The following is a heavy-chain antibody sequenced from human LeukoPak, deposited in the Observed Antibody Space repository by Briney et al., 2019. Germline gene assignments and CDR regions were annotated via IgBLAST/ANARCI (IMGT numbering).Heavy chain of an antibody. J-gene: IGHJ4*02. CDR1: GFTFTDYN. CDR3: ARSASGPLDY. Sequence: GGSLRLACAASGFTFTDYNLNWVRQAPGKGLEWVSSISGNDVYIYYADSVQGRFTVSRDNARNSLYLQMNSLRVDDTAVYYCARSASGPLDYWGQGTLVTVSS. D-gene: IGHD2-8*02. V-gene: IGHV3-21*06. CDR2: ISGNDVYI.